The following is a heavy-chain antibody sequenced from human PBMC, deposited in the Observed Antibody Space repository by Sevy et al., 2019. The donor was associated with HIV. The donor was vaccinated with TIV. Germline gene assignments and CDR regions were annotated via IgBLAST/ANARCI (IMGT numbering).Heavy chain of an antibody. CDR3: VRALFKADSL. V-gene: IGHV3-7*01. D-gene: IGHD2-21*01. J-gene: IGHJ4*02. CDR2: INEDGSTK. Sequence: GVSLRLSCAASGFNIRVYWMLWVRQAPGKGLEWVANINEDGSTKYYLESVKGRFTISRDNAENSVFLQMNSLRVEDTAVYYCVRALFKADSLWGQRTLVTVSS. CDR1: GFNIRVYW.